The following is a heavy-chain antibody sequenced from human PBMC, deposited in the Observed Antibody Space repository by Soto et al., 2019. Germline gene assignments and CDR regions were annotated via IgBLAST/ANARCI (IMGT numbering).Heavy chain of an antibody. CDR3: ERENRYDSSGKRTLGMDV. V-gene: IGHV3-21*01. D-gene: IGHD3-22*01. J-gene: IGHJ6*02. Sequence: EVQLVESGGGLVKPGGSLRLSCAASGFTFSSYSMNWVRQAPGKGLEWVSSISSSSSYIYYADSVKGRFTISRDNAKNSLYLQMNSLRAEDTAVYYCERENRYDSSGKRTLGMDVWGQGTTVTFSS. CDR2: ISSSSSYI. CDR1: GFTFSSYS.